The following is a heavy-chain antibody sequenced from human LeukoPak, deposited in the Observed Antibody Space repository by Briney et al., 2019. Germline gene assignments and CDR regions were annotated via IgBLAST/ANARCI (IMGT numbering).Heavy chain of an antibody. CDR3: ARAPPTTVMYYFDY. D-gene: IGHD4-17*01. CDR2: ISAYNGNT. CDR1: GYASTSYG. J-gene: IGHJ4*02. V-gene: IGHV1-18*01. Sequence: ASVKVSCKASGYASTSYGISWVRQAPGQGLEWMGWISAYNGNTNYAQKLQGRVTMTTDTSTSTAYMELRSLRSDDTAVYYCARAPPTTVMYYFDYWGQGTLVTVSS.